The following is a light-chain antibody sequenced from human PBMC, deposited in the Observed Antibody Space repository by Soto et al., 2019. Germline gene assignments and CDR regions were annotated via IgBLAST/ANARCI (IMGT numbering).Light chain of an antibody. CDR1: QDIRGA. CDR2: DVS. J-gene: IGKJ5*01. V-gene: IGKV1-13*02. CDR3: QQFNSYPIT. Sequence: AIQLTQSPSSLSASVGDRVTITCRASQDIRGALAWYQQTPGKAPKILIYDVSTLQSGVPSRFSGSSSGTDFSLTISSLQPEDFATYFCQQFNSYPITFGPGTRLDIK.